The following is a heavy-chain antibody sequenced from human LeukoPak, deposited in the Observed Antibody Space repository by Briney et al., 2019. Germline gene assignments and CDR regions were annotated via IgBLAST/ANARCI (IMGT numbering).Heavy chain of an antibody. CDR2: IYSGGST. Sequence: PGGSLRLSCAASGFTVSSNYMSWVRQAPGKGLEWVSVIYSGGSTYYADSVEGRFTISRDNSKNTLYLQMNSLRAEDTAVYYCARETIAAAGKGFDPWGQGTLVTVSS. V-gene: IGHV3-53*01. J-gene: IGHJ5*02. CDR1: GFTVSSNY. D-gene: IGHD6-13*01. CDR3: ARETIAAAGKGFDP.